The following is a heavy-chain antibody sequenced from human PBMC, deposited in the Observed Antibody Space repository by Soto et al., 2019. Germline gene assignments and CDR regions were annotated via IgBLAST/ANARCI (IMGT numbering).Heavy chain of an antibody. CDR3: ASRYCSSTSCYAPWFDP. J-gene: IGHJ5*02. CDR2: IYYSGST. V-gene: IGHV4-30-4*01. CDR1: GGSISSGDYY. Sequence: QVQLQESGPGLVKPSQTLSLTCTVSGGSISSGDYYWSWIRQPQGKGLEWIGYIYYSGSTYYNPSLKSRVTISVDTSKNQFSLKLSSVTAADTAVYYCASRYCSSTSCYAPWFDPWGQGTLVTVSS. D-gene: IGHD2-2*01.